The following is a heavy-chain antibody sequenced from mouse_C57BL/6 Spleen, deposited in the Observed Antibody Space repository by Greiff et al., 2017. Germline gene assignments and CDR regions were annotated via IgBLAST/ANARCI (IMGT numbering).Heavy chain of an antibody. CDR2: ISDGGSYT. V-gene: IGHV5-4*01. D-gene: IGHD1-1*01. CDR1: GFTFSSYA. J-gene: IGHJ3*01. Sequence: EVQRVESGGGLVKPGGSLKLSCAASGFTFSSYAMSWVRQTPEKRLEWVATISDGGSYTYYPDNVKGRFTISRDNAKNNLYLQMSHLKSEDTAMYYCARDLENYYGSSRTWFAYWGQGTLVTVSA. CDR3: ARDLENYYGSSRTWFAY.